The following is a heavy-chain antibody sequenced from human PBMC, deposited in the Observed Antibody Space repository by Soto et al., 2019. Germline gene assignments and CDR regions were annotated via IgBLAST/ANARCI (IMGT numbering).Heavy chain of an antibody. D-gene: IGHD3-22*01. Sequence: SETLSLTCTVSGGSISSYYWSWIRQPPGKGLEWIGYIYYSGSTNYNPSLKSRVTISVDTSKNQFSLKLSSVTAADTAVYYCARGYYYDSSGDTNWFDPWGQGTLVTVS. CDR3: ARGYYYDSSGDTNWFDP. CDR2: IYYSGST. CDR1: GGSISSYY. V-gene: IGHV4-59*01. J-gene: IGHJ5*02.